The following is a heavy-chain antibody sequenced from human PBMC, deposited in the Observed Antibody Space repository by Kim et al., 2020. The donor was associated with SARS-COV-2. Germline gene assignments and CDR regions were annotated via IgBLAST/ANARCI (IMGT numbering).Heavy chain of an antibody. J-gene: IGHJ5*01. Sequence: AASGEGQFTTCRDNSKNTQYLQMNSLIAEDTAVYYCAKDSGNDYGDQLDSWGQGTLVTVSS. CDR3: AKDSGNDYGDQLDS. D-gene: IGHD4-17*01. V-gene: IGHV3-23*01.